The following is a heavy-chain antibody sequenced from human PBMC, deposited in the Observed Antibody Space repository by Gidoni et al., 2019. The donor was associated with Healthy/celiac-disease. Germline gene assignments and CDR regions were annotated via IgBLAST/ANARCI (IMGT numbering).Heavy chain of an antibody. Sequence: QLQLQESGPGLVKPSETLSLTCTVSGGSISSSSYYWGWIRQPPGKGLEWIGSIYYSGSTYYNPSLKSRVTISVDTSKNQFSLKLSSVTAADTAVYYCARHYYGSGSYYNVRWFDPWGQGTLVTVSS. J-gene: IGHJ5*02. CDR1: GGSISSSSYY. D-gene: IGHD3-10*01. CDR2: IYYSGST. V-gene: IGHV4-39*01. CDR3: ARHYYGSGSYYNVRWFDP.